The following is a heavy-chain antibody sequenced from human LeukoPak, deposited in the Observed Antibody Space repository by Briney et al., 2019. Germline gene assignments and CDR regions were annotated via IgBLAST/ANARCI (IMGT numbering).Heavy chain of an antibody. D-gene: IGHD6-19*01. Sequence: ASVKVSCKASGYTFTSYGISWVRQAPGQGLEWMGWISAYNGNTNYAQKLQGRVSMTTDTSTSTAYMELRSLRSDDTAAYYCARAGQQWLVNDYGGQGTLVTVSS. CDR3: ARAGQQWLVNDY. CDR1: GYTFTSYG. V-gene: IGHV1-18*01. CDR2: ISAYNGNT. J-gene: IGHJ4*02.